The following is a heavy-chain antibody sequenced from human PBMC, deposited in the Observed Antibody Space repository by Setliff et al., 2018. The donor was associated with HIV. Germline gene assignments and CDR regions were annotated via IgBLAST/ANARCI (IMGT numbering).Heavy chain of an antibody. V-gene: IGHV5-51*01. CDR3: ARGLTGYPSPFDY. CDR2: IYPGDSDT. Sequence: GASLTISCKGAGYSFTSHWIGWVRHLPGKGLEWMGLIYPGDSDTRYSPSFQGQVTISADKSISTAYLQWSSLKASDTAMYYCARGLTGYPSPFDYWGQGTLVTVSS. D-gene: IGHD3-9*01. CDR1: GYSFTSHW. J-gene: IGHJ4*02.